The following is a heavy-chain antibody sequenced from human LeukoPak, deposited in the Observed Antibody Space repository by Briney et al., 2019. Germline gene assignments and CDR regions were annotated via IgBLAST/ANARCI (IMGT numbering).Heavy chain of an antibody. D-gene: IGHD7-27*01. V-gene: IGHV3-30*02. J-gene: IGHJ4*02. CDR3: ASGEPTGGPLDY. CDR1: GFPFSSYG. Sequence: PGGSLRLSCAVSGFPFSSYGMYCVRHTPDRGLQWVAYLRKDATYSNYADSVRGRFTISRDKSKNTMDLKRSSLGVEDTAVYYCASGEPTGGPLDYWGQGTLVTVSS. CDR2: LRKDATYS.